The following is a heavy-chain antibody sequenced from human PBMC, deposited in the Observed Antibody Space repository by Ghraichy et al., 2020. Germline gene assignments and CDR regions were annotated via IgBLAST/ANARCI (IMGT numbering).Heavy chain of an antibody. V-gene: IGHV4-34*01. J-gene: IGHJ6*02. CDR1: GGSFSGYY. CDR2: INHSGST. Sequence: SETLSLTCAVYGGSFSGYYWSWIRQPPGKGLEWIGEINHSGSTNYNPSLKSRVTISVDTSKNQFSLKLSSVTAADTAVYYCARHGGRGYWGWGQPYYYYYGMDVWGQGTTVTVSS. D-gene: IGHD7-27*01. CDR3: ARHGGRGYWGWGQPYYYYYGMDV.